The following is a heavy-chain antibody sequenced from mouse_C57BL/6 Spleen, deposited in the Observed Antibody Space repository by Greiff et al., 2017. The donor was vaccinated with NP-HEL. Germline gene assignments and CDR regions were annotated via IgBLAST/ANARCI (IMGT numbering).Heavy chain of an antibody. D-gene: IGHD1-1*01. Sequence: QVQLQQSGAELVKPGASVKISCKASGYAFSSYWMNWVKQRPGKGLEWIGQIYPGDGDTNYNGKFKGKATLTADKSSSTAYMQLSSLTSEDSAVYFCAREEATVVNFDYWGQGTTLTVSS. J-gene: IGHJ2*01. V-gene: IGHV1-80*01. CDR1: GYAFSSYW. CDR3: AREEATVVNFDY. CDR2: IYPGDGDT.